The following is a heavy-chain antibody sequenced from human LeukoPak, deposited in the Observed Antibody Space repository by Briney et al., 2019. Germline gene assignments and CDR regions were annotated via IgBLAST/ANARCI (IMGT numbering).Heavy chain of an antibody. CDR3: ARVGGYSGYDPYDYVWGSYRWFDY. V-gene: IGHV1-2*02. Sequence: ASVKVSCKASGYTFTGYYMHWVRPAPGQGLEWMGWINPNSGGTNYAQKFQGRVTMTRDTSISTAYMELSRLRSDDTAVYYCARVGGYSGYDPYDYVWGSYRWFDYWGQGTLVTVSS. CDR2: INPNSGGT. D-gene: IGHD3-16*02. J-gene: IGHJ4*02. CDR1: GYTFTGYY.